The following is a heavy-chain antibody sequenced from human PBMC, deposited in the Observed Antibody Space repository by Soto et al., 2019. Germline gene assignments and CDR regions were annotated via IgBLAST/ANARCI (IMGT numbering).Heavy chain of an antibody. CDR2: INPMSGGT. V-gene: IGHV1-2*04. CDR3: ARGDSTDCSNGVCSFFYNHGMDV. Sequence: ASVKVSCKASGYSFTDYHIHWVRQAPGQGLEWLGRINPMSGGTSTAQKFQGWVTMTTDTSISTASMELTRLTSDDTAIYYCARGDSTDCSNGVCSFFYNHGMDVWGQGTTVTVSS. D-gene: IGHD2-8*01. CDR1: GYSFTDYH. J-gene: IGHJ6*02.